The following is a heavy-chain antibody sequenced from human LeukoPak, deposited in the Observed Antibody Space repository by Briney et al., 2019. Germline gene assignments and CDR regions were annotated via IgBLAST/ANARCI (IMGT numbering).Heavy chain of an antibody. J-gene: IGHJ4*02. V-gene: IGHV4-59*12. CDR1: GGSISSYY. CDR2: IYYSGST. D-gene: IGHD6-13*01. CDR3: ARGSSSWSSGYYFDY. Sequence: SETLSLTCTVSGGSISSYYWSWIRQPPGKGLEWIGYIYYSGSTNYNPPLKSRVTISVDKSKNQFSLKLSSVTAADTAVYYCARGSSSWSSGYYFDYWGQGTLVTVSS.